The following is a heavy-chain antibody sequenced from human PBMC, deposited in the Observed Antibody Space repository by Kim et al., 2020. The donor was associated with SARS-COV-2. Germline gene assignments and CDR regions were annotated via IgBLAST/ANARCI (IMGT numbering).Heavy chain of an antibody. V-gene: IGHV3-21*01. CDR3: ARFDYGDSWYYYYGMDV. Sequence: GGSLRLSCAASGFTFSSYSMNWVRQAPGKGLEWVSSISSSSSYIYYADSVKGRFTISRDNAKNSLYLQMNSLRAEDTAVYYCARFDYGDSWYYYYGMDVWGQGTTVTVSS. J-gene: IGHJ6*02. D-gene: IGHD4-17*01. CDR2: ISSSSSYI. CDR1: GFTFSSYS.